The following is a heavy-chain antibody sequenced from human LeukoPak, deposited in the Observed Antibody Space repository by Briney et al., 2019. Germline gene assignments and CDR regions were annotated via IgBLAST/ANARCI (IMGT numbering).Heavy chain of an antibody. J-gene: IGHJ6*02. CDR3: ARAAGTAGYCSSTSCYRYYYGMDV. Sequence: ASVRVSCKASGGTFTGYYMHWVRQAPGQGLEWMGWINPNSGGTNYAQKFQGRVTMTRDTSISTAYVELSRLRSDDTAVYYCARAAGTAGYCSSTSCYRYYYGMDVWGQGTTVTVSS. D-gene: IGHD2-2*03. V-gene: IGHV1-2*02. CDR2: INPNSGGT. CDR1: GGTFTGYY.